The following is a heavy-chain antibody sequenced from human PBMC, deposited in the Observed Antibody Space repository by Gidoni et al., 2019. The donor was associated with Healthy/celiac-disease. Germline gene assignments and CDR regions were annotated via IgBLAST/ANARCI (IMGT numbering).Heavy chain of an antibody. CDR2: IYYSGST. V-gene: IGHV4-59*01. D-gene: IGHD1-26*01. J-gene: IGHJ4*02. CDR3: ARFTTRSSGSFTYYFDY. Sequence: QVQLQESGPGLVKPSETLSLTCTVSGGSISSYYWSWIRQPPGKGLEWIGYIYYSGSTNYNPSLKSRVTISVDTSKNQFSLKLSSVTAADTAVYYCARFTTRSSGSFTYYFDYWGQGTLVTVSS. CDR1: GGSISSYY.